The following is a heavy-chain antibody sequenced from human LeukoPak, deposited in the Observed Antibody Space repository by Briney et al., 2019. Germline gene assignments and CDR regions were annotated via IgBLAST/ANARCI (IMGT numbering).Heavy chain of an antibody. CDR3: ARPPSIAAAGTPYYFDY. D-gene: IGHD6-13*01. J-gene: IGHJ4*02. V-gene: IGHV3-30-3*01. Sequence: GRSLRLSCAASGFTFSSYAMHWVRPAPGKGLEWVAVISYDGSNKYYADSVKGRFTISRDNSKNTLYLQMNSLRAEDTAVYYCARPPSIAAAGTPYYFDYWGQGTLVTVSS. CDR1: GFTFSSYA. CDR2: ISYDGSNK.